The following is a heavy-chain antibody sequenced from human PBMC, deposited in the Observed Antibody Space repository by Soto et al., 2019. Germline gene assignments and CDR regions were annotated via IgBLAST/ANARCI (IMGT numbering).Heavy chain of an antibody. D-gene: IGHD3-16*02. Sequence: SETLSLTCTVSAGSISGSPYHWGWIRQPPGKGLEWIGSIDDSGKVYYNPSLTGRATLLVDTSKNQFSLKVTSMTAADTAVYYCALWGSYRSFDNWGQGTLVTVSS. CDR1: AGSISGSPYH. J-gene: IGHJ4*02. V-gene: IGHV4-39*01. CDR3: ALWGSYRSFDN. CDR2: IDDSGKV.